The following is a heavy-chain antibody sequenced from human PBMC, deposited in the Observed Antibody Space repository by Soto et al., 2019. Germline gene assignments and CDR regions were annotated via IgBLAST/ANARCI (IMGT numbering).Heavy chain of an antibody. CDR1: GGSISSSSYY. CDR3: ASHLLWFGELSSWFDP. CDR2: IYYSGST. D-gene: IGHD3-10*01. Sequence: QLQLQESGPGLVKHSETLSLTCTVSGGSISSSSYYWGWIRQPPGKGLEWIGSIYYSGSTYYNSSLKRRVTKSVSTSKNQFPLKLSCVTAADTAVYYCASHLLWFGELSSWFDPWRQGTLVTVSS. J-gene: IGHJ5*02. V-gene: IGHV4-39*01.